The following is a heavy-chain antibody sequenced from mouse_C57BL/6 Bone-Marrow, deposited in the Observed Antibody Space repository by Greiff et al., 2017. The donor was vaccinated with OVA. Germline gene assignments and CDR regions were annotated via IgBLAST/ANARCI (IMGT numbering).Heavy chain of an antibody. CDR3: AIEDLDYFDY. CDR2: ISNGGGST. CDR1: GFTFSDYY. Sequence: EVKLMESGGGLVQPGGSLKLSCAASGFTFSDYYMYWVRQTPEKRLEWVAYISNGGGSTYYPDTVKGRFTISRDNAKNTLYLQMSRLKSEDTAMYYCAIEDLDYFDYWGQGTTLTVSS. V-gene: IGHV5-12*01. J-gene: IGHJ2*01.